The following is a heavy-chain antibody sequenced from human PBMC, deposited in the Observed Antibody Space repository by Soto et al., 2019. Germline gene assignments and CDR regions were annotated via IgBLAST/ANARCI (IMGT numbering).Heavy chain of an antibody. CDR3: AGDGREYSSSCDD. Sequence: QVQLVECGGGVVQPGRSLRLSCAASGFTFSSYAMHWVRQAPGKGLEWVAVISYDGSNKYYADSEKGRFTISRDNCKNTRDLQMNSLRAKDTAENYCAGDGREYSSSCDDWGRGTPVTVAT. D-gene: IGHD6-6*01. CDR2: ISYDGSNK. V-gene: IGHV3-30-3*01. J-gene: IGHJ4*02. CDR1: GFTFSSYA.